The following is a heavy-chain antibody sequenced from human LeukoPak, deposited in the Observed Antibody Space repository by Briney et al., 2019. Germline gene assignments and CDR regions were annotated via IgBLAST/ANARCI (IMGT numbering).Heavy chain of an antibody. J-gene: IGHJ4*02. V-gene: IGHV1-2*02. Sequence: ASVKVSCKASGYTFTGFYMHWVRQAPGQGLEWMGWINPNSGGTNYAQKFQGRVTMTRDTSISTAYMELSRLRSDDTAVYYCARAGYCSSTSCYPSYWGQGTLVTVSS. CDR1: GYTFTGFY. D-gene: IGHD2-2*01. CDR3: ARAGYCSSTSCYPSY. CDR2: INPNSGGT.